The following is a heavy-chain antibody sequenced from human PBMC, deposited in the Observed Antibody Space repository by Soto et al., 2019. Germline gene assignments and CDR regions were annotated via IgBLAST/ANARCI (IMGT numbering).Heavy chain of an antibody. CDR3: ARRSGSYHSFYYSYGMDV. J-gene: IGHJ6*02. CDR2: IYPGDSDT. CDR1: GYSFTSYW. D-gene: IGHD1-26*01. V-gene: IGHV5-51*01. Sequence: GESLKISCKGSGYSFTSYWIGWVRQMPGKGLEWMGIIYPGDSDTRYSPSFQGQVTISADKSISTAYLQWSSLKASDTAMYYCARRSGSYHSFYYSYGMDVWGQRTTVTVSS.